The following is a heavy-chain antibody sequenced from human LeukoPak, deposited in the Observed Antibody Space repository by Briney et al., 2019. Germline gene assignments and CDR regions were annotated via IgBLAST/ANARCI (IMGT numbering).Heavy chain of an antibody. CDR2: IYYSGST. CDR1: GGSISSGTYY. CDR3: ARNASDSGTSYFDY. Sequence: SETLSLTCTVSGGSISSGTYYWGWVRQPPGKGLEWIGRIYYSGSTSYNPSLKSRVTISVDTSKNQFSLKLASVTAADTAVYYCARNASDSGTSYFDYWGQGTLVTVSS. D-gene: IGHD1-26*01. V-gene: IGHV4-39*01. J-gene: IGHJ4*02.